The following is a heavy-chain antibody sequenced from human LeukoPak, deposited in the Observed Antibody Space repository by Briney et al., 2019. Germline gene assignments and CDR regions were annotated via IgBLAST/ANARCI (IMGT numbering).Heavy chain of an antibody. D-gene: IGHD3-16*01. J-gene: IGHJ4*02. V-gene: IGHV3-7*01. Sequence: PGGSLRLSCAASGFAFSSYWMTWVRQAPGMGLQRVASIKEDGSEKYYVDSMKGRFIISRDNAKNSLYLQMTSPRAEDTAFYYCARDLWGGRGYDYWGQGTLVTVSS. CDR3: ARDLWGGRGYDY. CDR2: IKEDGSEK. CDR1: GFAFSSYW.